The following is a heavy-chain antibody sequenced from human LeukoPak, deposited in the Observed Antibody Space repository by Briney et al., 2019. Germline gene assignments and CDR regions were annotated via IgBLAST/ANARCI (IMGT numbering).Heavy chain of an antibody. Sequence: PSETLSLTCAVSGGSISSSNWWSWVRQPPGKGLEWIGSIYHSGSTYYNPSLKSRVTISVDTSKNQFSLKLSSVTAADTAVYYCARDLVSAGGHWFDPWGQGTLVTVSS. CDR3: ARDLVSAGGHWFDP. D-gene: IGHD3-10*01. CDR2: IYHSGST. V-gene: IGHV4-4*02. J-gene: IGHJ5*02. CDR1: GGSISSSNW.